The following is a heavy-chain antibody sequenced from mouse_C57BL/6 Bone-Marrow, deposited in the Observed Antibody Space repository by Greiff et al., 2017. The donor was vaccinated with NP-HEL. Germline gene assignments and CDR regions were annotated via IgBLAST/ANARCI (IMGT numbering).Heavy chain of an antibody. V-gene: IGHV5-17*01. CDR2: ISSGSSTI. D-gene: IGHD2-1*01. CDR3: ARTGDLLGFAY. J-gene: IGHJ3*01. CDR1: GFTFSDYG. Sequence: EVMLVESGGGLVKPGGSLKLSCAASGFTFSDYGMHWVRQAPEKRLEWVAYISSGSSTIYYADTVKGRFTISRDNAKNTLFLQMTSLRSEDTAMYYCARTGDLLGFAYWGQGTLVTVSA.